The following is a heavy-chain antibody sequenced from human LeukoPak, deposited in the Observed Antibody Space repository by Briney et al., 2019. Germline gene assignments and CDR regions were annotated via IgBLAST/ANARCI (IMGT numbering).Heavy chain of an antibody. CDR1: GGSISSSSYY. Sequence: SETLSLTCTVSGGSISSSSYYWGWIRQPPGKGLEWIVSIYYSGSTYYNPSLKSRVTISVDTSKNQLSLKLSSVTAADTAVYYCARATYYYGSGSYLSVDYWGQGTLVTVSS. J-gene: IGHJ4*02. V-gene: IGHV4-39*01. CDR2: IYYSGST. D-gene: IGHD3-10*01. CDR3: ARATYYYGSGSYLSVDY.